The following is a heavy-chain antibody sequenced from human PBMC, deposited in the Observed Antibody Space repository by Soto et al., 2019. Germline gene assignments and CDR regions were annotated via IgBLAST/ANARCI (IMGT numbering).Heavy chain of an antibody. CDR1: GYTFTSYD. CDR3: ARERSAAGTGWFEP. J-gene: IGHJ5*02. D-gene: IGHD6-13*01. Sequence: QVQLVQSGAEVKKPGASVKVSCKASGYTFTSYDINCVRQATGQGLEWMGWMNPNSGNTGYAQKFQGRVTMTRNTSISTAYMELSSLRSEDTAVYYCARERSAAGTGWFEPWGQGTLVTVSS. CDR2: MNPNSGNT. V-gene: IGHV1-8*01.